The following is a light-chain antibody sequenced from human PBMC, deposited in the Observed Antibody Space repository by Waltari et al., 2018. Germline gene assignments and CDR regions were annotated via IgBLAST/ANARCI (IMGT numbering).Light chain of an antibody. CDR2: EVS. CDR3: SSYTSSSNWV. V-gene: IGLV2-14*01. J-gene: IGLJ3*02. CDR1: SSDAGGYNY. Sequence: QSALTQPASVSGSPGQSIIISCTGTSSDAGGYNYVSWYQQHPGKAPKLMIYEVSNRPSGVSNRFSASKSGNTDSLTISGLQAEDEADYYCSSYTSSSNWVFGGGTKLTVL.